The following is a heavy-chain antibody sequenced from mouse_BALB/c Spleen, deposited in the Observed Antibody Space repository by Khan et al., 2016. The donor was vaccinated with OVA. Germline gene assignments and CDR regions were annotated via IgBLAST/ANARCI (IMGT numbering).Heavy chain of an antibody. J-gene: IGHJ2*01. CDR3: ARTGYYYFDY. Sequence: VELVESGGGLVQTGGSRKLSCAASGFTFSGFGMHWVRQAPEKGLEWVGYISSDSNTIYYADTVKGRFTISRDNPKNTLFLQMTSLRSEDTAMYYCARTGYYYFDYWGQGTTLTVSS. V-gene: IGHV5-17*02. D-gene: IGHD2-3*01. CDR2: ISSDSNTI. CDR1: GFTFSGFG.